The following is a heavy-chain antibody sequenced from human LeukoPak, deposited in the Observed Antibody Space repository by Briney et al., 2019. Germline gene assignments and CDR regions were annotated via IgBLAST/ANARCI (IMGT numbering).Heavy chain of an antibody. Sequence: PSETLSLTCTVSGGSISSSSYYWGWIRQPPGKGLEWIGSIYYSGSTYYNPSLKSRVTISVDTSKNQFSLKLSSATAADTAVYYCARRTVAGTEAYDYWGQGTLVTVSS. D-gene: IGHD6-19*01. V-gene: IGHV4-39*01. J-gene: IGHJ4*02. CDR2: IYYSGST. CDR3: ARRTVAGTEAYDY. CDR1: GGSISSSSYY.